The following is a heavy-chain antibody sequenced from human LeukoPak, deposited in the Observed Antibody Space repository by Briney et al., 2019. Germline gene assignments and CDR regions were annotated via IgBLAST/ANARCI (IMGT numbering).Heavy chain of an antibody. V-gene: IGHV3-23*01. CDR1: GFTFTQHG. CDR2: ISPSGDIT. J-gene: IGHJ4*02. CDR3: AKDDGWLCFGD. Sequence: PGGTLRLSCAASGFTFTQHGMNWVRQAPGKGLEWVSGISPSGDITYYADSVNGRFTISRDNSRTTLYLHMHSLTADDTAVYYCAKDDGWLCFGDWSQGTLVTVSS. D-gene: IGHD3-10*01.